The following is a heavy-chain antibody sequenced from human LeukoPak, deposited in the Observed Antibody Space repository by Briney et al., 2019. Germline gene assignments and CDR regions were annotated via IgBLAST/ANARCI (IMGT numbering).Heavy chain of an antibody. J-gene: IGHJ4*02. CDR1: GFTFSSYA. D-gene: IGHD3-10*01. Sequence: GGSLRLSCAASGFTFSSYAMSWVRQAPGKGLEWVSAISGSGGSTYYADSVRGRFTISRDNSKNTLYLQMNSLRAEDTAVYYCAKSQCGFYYGSGSSFPPDYWGQGTLVTVSS. CDR2: ISGSGGST. V-gene: IGHV3-23*01. CDR3: AKSQCGFYYGSGSSFPPDY.